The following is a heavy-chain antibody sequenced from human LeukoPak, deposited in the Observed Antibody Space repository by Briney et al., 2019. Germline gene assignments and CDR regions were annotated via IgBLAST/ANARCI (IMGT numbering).Heavy chain of an antibody. CDR1: GGSFSGYY. D-gene: IGHD1/OR15-1a*01. CDR2: INDSGDT. J-gene: IGHJ4*02. CDR3: ARETSTWNSFEY. Sequence: SETLSLTCAVYGGSFSGYYWSWLRQSPGRGLEWIGQINDSGDTDYNPSLKSRVTISIDTSKKQFSLRLRSVTAADTALYYCARETSTWNSFEYWGQGIAVTVSS. V-gene: IGHV4-34*01.